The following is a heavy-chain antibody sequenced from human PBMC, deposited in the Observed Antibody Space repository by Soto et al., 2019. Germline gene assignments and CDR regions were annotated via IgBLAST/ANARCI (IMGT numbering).Heavy chain of an antibody. Sequence: GGSLRLSCAASGFTFSTYWMHWVRQAPGKGLVWVSRITGDGTSTTFADSVKGRFTISRGNAKNTLYLQMNSLRAEDTAVYYCARSAYPYYFDCWGQGTLVTVSS. CDR2: ITGDGTST. V-gene: IGHV3-74*03. CDR3: ARSAYPYYFDC. CDR1: GFTFSTYW. J-gene: IGHJ4*02.